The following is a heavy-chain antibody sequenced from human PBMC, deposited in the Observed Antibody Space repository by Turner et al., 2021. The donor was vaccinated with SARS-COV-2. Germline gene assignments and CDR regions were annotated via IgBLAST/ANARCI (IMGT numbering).Heavy chain of an antibody. CDR3: AGEEVVFRASHTLYYYGMDV. D-gene: IGHD3-22*01. V-gene: IGHV4-39*01. J-gene: IGHJ6*02. Sequence: QLQLQESGPGLVKPSETLSLNCTVSGGSISSSSYYWGWISQPPGKGLEWIGSIYYSGSTYYNPSLKSRVTISVDTSKNQFSLKLSSVTAADTAVYYCAGEEVVFRASHTLYYYGMDVWGQGTTVTVSS. CDR1: GGSISSSSYY. CDR2: IYYSGST.